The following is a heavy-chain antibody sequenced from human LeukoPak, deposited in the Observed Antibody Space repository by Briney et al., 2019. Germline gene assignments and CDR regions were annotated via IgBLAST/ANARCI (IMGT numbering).Heavy chain of an antibody. CDR2: IVGSGGST. J-gene: IGHJ6*03. D-gene: IGHD3-16*01. CDR3: AKDRLYSPYSYRDV. V-gene: IGHV3-23*01. Sequence: GGSLRLSCAASGCTFSSYTMSRIRQAPGKRLEWVSAIVGSGGSTYYADSVKGRFTIFRDNSKNTLYLQMNSLRAEDTAVYYCAKDRLYSPYSYRDVGGKGTTVTVSS. CDR1: GCTFSSYT.